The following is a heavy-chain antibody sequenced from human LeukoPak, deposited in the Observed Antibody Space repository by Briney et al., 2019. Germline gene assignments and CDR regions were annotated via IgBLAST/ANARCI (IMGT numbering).Heavy chain of an antibody. J-gene: IGHJ4*02. V-gene: IGHV4-39*01. CDR1: GVSISSSSYY. CDR2: IYYSGST. Sequence: SETLSLTSTVSGVSISSSSYYWGWIRQPPGKGLEWNGSIYYSGSTYYNPSLKIRVTISVDTSKNQFYLKLRSVTAADTAVYYCARLSNYYDSSGYGPERFHYWGQGTLVSVSS. CDR3: ARLSNYYDSSGYGPERFHY. D-gene: IGHD3-22*01.